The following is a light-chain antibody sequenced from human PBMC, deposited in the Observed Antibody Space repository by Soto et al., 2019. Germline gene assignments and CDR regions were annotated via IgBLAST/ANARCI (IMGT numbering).Light chain of an antibody. J-gene: IGKJ1*01. CDR1: QSVSSN. Sequence: EIVMTQSPATLSVSPGERATLSCRASQSVSSNLAWYQQKPGQAPRLLVYGASTRATGIPARFSGSGSGTEFTLIISSLQSEDSAVYYCQQYNVWPRTFGQGTKVDIK. CDR3: QQYNVWPRT. CDR2: GAS. V-gene: IGKV3-15*01.